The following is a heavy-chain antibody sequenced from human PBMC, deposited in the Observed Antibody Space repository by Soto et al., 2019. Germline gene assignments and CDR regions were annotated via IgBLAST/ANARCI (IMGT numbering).Heavy chain of an antibody. V-gene: IGHV3-33*06. D-gene: IGHD3-10*01. Sequence: GGSLRLSCAASGFPFSRYDMHWVRQAPGKGLEWVAVLWFDGSNEYYADSVQGRFTISRDNSKNTLYLQMDSLRAEDTAVYYCAKVLYASESFDSEEASYGMDVWGQGTTVTASS. CDR3: AKVLYASESFDSEEASYGMDV. J-gene: IGHJ6*02. CDR2: LWFDGSNE. CDR1: GFPFSRYD.